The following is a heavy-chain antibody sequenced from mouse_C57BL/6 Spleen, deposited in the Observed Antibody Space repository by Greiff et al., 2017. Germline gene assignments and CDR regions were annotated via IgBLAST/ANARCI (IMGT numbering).Heavy chain of an antibody. CDR2: INPNNGGT. CDR1: GYTFTDYN. Sequence: EVKLVESGPELVKPGASVKIPCKASGYTFTDYNMDWVKQSHGKSLEWIGDINPNNGGTIYNQKFKGKATLTVDKSSSTAYMELRSLTSEDTAVYYCARRGGGYYLYFDYWGQGTTLTVSS. V-gene: IGHV1-18*01. CDR3: ARRGGGYYLYFDY. D-gene: IGHD2-3*01. J-gene: IGHJ2*01.